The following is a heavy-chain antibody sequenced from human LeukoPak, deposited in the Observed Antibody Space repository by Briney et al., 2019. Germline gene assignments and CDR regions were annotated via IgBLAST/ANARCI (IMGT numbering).Heavy chain of an antibody. Sequence: GGSLRLSCAASGFTFSSYGMSWVRQAPGKGLEWVSTISGNGGSTYYADSVKGRFTISRDSSKNTLYLQMNSLRVEDTAVYYCARHNDYGDYFLDYWGQGTLVTVSS. V-gene: IGHV3-23*01. J-gene: IGHJ4*02. D-gene: IGHD4-17*01. CDR3: ARHNDYGDYFLDY. CDR2: ISGNGGST. CDR1: GFTFSSYG.